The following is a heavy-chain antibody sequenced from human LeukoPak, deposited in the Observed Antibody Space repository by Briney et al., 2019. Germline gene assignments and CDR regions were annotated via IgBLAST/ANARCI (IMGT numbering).Heavy chain of an antibody. Sequence: GGSLRLSCAASGFTFSSYWMSWVRQAPGKGLEWVANIKQDGREKYYVDSVKGRFTISRDNAENSLYLQMNSLRAEDTAVYYCARGPAYCSSTSCYTPPNYWGQGTLVTVSS. V-gene: IGHV3-7*01. D-gene: IGHD2-2*02. CDR3: ARGPAYCSSTSCYTPPNY. CDR2: IKQDGREK. J-gene: IGHJ4*02. CDR1: GFTFSSYW.